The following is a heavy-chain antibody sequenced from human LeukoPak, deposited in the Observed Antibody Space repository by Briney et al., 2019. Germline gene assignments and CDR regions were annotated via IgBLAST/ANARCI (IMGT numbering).Heavy chain of an antibody. J-gene: IGHJ4*02. Sequence: GGTLRLSCAASGFTFSSYGMSWVRQAPGMGLEWVSAISGSGGSTYYADSVRGRFTISRDNSKNTVYLQMNSLRAEDTAVYFCAKEALPGIAVAGRVYWGQGTLVAVSS. CDR1: GFTFSSYG. CDR3: AKEALPGIAVAGRVY. V-gene: IGHV3-23*01. CDR2: ISGSGGST. D-gene: IGHD6-19*01.